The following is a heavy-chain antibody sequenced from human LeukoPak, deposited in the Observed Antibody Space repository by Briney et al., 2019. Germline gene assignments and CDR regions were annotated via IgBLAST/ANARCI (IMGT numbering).Heavy chain of an antibody. V-gene: IGHV4-59*01. Sequence: PSETLSLTCSVSDVSINSYYWNWIRRPPGKGLEWIGYIYYNGNTNYSPSLKSRVTMSVDTSKNLFSLKVSSVTAADTAVYYCARGRSNYYGMDVWGQGTTVTVSS. CDR1: DVSINSYY. CDR3: ARGRSNYYGMDV. CDR2: IYYNGNT. D-gene: IGHD1-26*01. J-gene: IGHJ6*02.